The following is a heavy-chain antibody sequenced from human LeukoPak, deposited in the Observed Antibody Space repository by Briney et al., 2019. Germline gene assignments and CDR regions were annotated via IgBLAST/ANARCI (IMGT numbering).Heavy chain of an antibody. V-gene: IGHV3-23*01. CDR1: GFTFSDYA. CDR3: ASWPVGWYGEDS. CDR2: LSGSGAGT. J-gene: IGHJ4*02. D-gene: IGHD6-19*01. Sequence: GGSLRLSCAASGFTFSDYALGWVRQAPGRGLEWVATLSGSGAGTYYSDSVQGRFTISRDNSKRTLFLQMNSLRVEDTAVYYCASWPVGWYGEDSWGQGTLVTVSS.